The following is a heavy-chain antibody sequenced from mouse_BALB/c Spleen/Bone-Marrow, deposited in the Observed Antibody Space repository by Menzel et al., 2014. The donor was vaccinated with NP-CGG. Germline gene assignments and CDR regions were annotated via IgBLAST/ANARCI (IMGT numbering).Heavy chain of an antibody. CDR1: GYTFTSYT. Sequence: QVQLKQSGAELARPGASVKMSCKASGYTFTSYTMHWVKQRPGQGLEWIGYINPSSGYANYNQKFKDKATLTADKSSCTAYVQLSSLTSEDSAVYYCARSAYYRSLFAYWGQGTLVTVSA. CDR3: ARSAYYRSLFAY. CDR2: INPSSGYA. J-gene: IGHJ3*01. V-gene: IGHV1-4*01. D-gene: IGHD2-14*01.